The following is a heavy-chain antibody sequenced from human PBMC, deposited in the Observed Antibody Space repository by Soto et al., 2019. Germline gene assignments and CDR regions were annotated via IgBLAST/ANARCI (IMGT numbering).Heavy chain of an antibody. V-gene: IGHV4-30-2*01. D-gene: IGHD1-26*01. CDR2: IYHSGST. J-gene: IGHJ4*02. Sequence: ASETLSLTCAVSGGSISSGGYSWSWIRQPPGKGLEWIGYIYHSGSTYYNPSLKSRVTISVDRSKNQFSLKLSSVTAADTAVYYCARGIVGATYFDYWGQGTLVTVS. CDR3: ARGIVGATYFDY. CDR1: GGSISSGGYS.